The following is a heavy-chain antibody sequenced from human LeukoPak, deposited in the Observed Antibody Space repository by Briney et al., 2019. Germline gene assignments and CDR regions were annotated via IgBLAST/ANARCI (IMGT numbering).Heavy chain of an antibody. D-gene: IGHD3-10*01. Sequence: PGGSLRLSCAASGFTVSSNYMSWVRQAPGKGLEWVSVIYSGGSTYYADSVKGRFTISRDNSKNTLYLQMNSLRAEDTAVYYCARGGSITMVRGFTFDYWGRGTLVTVSS. CDR2: IYSGGST. CDR1: GFTVSSNY. CDR3: ARGGSITMVRGFTFDY. J-gene: IGHJ4*02. V-gene: IGHV3-53*01.